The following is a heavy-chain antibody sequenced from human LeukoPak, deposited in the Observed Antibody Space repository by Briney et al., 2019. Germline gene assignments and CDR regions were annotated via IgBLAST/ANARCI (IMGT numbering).Heavy chain of an antibody. Sequence: GGSLRLSCAASGFTFTTYWMSWVRQPPGKGLEWVAIIKQDGTEKYYVDSVKGRFTISRDNANNSVFLQMNNLRAEDSAIYYCARGARWAYYFDYWGQGSLVTVSS. J-gene: IGHJ4*02. CDR1: GFTFTTYW. CDR3: ARGARWAYYFDY. V-gene: IGHV3-7*03. CDR2: IKQDGTEK. D-gene: IGHD4-23*01.